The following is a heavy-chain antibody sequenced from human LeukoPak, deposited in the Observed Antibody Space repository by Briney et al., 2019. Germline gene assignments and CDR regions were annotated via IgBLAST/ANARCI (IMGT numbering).Heavy chain of an antibody. CDR1: GGSISSSSYY. V-gene: IGHV4-39*07. D-gene: IGHD3-16*02. Sequence: SETLSLTCTVSGGSISSSSYYWGWIRQPPGKGLEWIGSIYYSGSTYYNPSLKSRVTISVDTSKNQFSLKLSSVTAADTAVYYCAREGIIITFGGVIVNGGRLDVWGKGTTVTVSS. CDR2: IYYSGST. J-gene: IGHJ6*04. CDR3: AREGIIITFGGVIVNGGRLDV.